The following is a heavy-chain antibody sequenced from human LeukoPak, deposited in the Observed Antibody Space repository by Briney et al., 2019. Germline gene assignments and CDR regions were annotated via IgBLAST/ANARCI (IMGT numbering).Heavy chain of an antibody. D-gene: IGHD3-22*01. CDR1: GGSFSDYF. J-gene: IGHJ4*02. CDR2: INRSGST. Sequence: PSETLSLTCAVYGGSFSDYFWTWVRQPPGKGLEWIGEINRSGSTYYNPSLKSRVTISVDTSKNQFSLKLSSVTAADTAVYYCASLWGASGNYYFSGWGQGALVTVSS. CDR3: ASLWGASGNYYFSG. V-gene: IGHV4-34*01.